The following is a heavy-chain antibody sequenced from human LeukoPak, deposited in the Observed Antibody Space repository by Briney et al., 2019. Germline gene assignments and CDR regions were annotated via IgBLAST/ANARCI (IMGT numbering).Heavy chain of an antibody. CDR1: GYTFTSYD. CDR3: ARSLTWDGYNSCYFDY. Sequence: ASVKVSCKASGYTFTSYDINWVRQATGQGLEWMGWMNPNSANTGYAQKFQGRVTMTRNTSITTAYMELSSLRSEDTAVYYCARSLTWDGYNSCYFDYWGQGALVTVSS. CDR2: MNPNSANT. J-gene: IGHJ4*02. V-gene: IGHV1-8*01. D-gene: IGHD5-24*01.